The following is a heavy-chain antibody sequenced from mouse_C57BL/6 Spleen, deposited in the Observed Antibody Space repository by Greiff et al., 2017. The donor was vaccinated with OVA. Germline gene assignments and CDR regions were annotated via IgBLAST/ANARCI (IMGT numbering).Heavy chain of an antibody. V-gene: IGHV6-6*01. CDR1: GFTFSDAW. J-gene: IGHJ3*01. CDR3: TRREPRPLWAY. Sequence: EVQLQESGGGLVQPGGSMKLSCAASGFTFSDAWMDWVRQSPEKGLEWVADIRNKANNHATYYAESVKGRFTISRDDSKSSVYLQMNSLRAEDTVIYYCTRREPRPLWAYWGQGTLVTVSA. CDR2: IRNKANNHAT.